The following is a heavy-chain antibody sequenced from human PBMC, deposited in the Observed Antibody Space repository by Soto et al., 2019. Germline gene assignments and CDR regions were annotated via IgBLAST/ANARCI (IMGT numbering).Heavy chain of an antibody. V-gene: IGHV3-33*01. CDR3: ARGSLTPSDY. CDR2: IWHDGSNK. J-gene: IGHJ4*02. Sequence: GGSLRLSCAASGFTFSSYCMHWVRQAPGKGLEWVAVIWHDGSNKYYADSVKGRFSISRDNSKNTVYLQMNGLRAEDSAVYHCARGSLTPSDYWGQGTLVTVSS. CDR1: GFTFSSYC. D-gene: IGHD7-27*01.